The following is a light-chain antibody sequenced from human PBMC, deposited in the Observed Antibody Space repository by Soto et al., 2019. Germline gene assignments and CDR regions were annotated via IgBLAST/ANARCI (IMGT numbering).Light chain of an antibody. CDR3: QQRYNWPPIT. CDR1: QSVSSN. CDR2: DAS. Sequence: EILLTQSPATLSLSPGERATLSCSASQSVSSNLAWYQQKPGQAPRLLIYDASNRATGVPARFSGSGSGTDFTLTISSLEPEDFAVYYCQQRYNWPPITFGQGTRLEIK. J-gene: IGKJ5*01. V-gene: IGKV3-11*01.